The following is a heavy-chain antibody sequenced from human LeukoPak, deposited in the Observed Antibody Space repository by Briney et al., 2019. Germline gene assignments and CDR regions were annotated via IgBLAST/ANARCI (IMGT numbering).Heavy chain of an antibody. Sequence: SETLSLTCTVSGGSISSTNYYWGWIRQPPGKGLEWIGSIYYSGSTYYNPSLKSRVTISVDTSKNQFSLKLSSVTAADTAVYYCASLTGYYPDYWGQGTLVTVSS. D-gene: IGHD3-9*01. J-gene: IGHJ4*02. V-gene: IGHV4-39*01. CDR1: GGSISSTNYY. CDR2: IYYSGST. CDR3: ASLTGYYPDY.